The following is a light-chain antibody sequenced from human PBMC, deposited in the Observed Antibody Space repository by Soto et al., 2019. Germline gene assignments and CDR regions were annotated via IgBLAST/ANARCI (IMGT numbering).Light chain of an antibody. Sequence: QSVLTQPPSASGSPGQSVTISCTGTSSNVGGYHYVSWYQHHPGKAPKLMIYAVTKRPSGVPDRFSGSKSGNTASLTVSGLQTEDEADYYCSSYAGSNSVIFGGGTKLTV. V-gene: IGLV2-8*01. CDR2: AVT. CDR1: SSNVGGYHY. CDR3: SSYAGSNSVI. J-gene: IGLJ2*01.